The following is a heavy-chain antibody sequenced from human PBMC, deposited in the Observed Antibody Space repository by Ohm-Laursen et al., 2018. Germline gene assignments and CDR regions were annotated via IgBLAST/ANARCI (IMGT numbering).Heavy chain of an antibody. CDR1: GGSIGSSSYY. V-gene: IGHV4-39*01. CDR3: ATSNNWYYFDY. D-gene: IGHD6-13*01. CDR2: MYYSGNT. Sequence: SDTLSLTCIVSGGSIGSSSYYWGWIRQPPGKGLEWIGGMYYSGNTYYNPSLKSRVTIAVDTSKNQFSLKLSSVTAADTSVYYCATSNNWYYFDYWGQGTLVTVSS. J-gene: IGHJ4*02.